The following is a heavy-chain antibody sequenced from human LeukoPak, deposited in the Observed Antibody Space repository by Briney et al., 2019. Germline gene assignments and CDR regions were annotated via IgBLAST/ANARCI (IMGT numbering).Heavy chain of an antibody. D-gene: IGHD5-12*01. CDR1: GFTFSNYA. V-gene: IGHV3-23*01. CDR2: ISGSGGST. Sequence: GGSLRLSCAASGFTFSNYAMSWVRQAPGKGLEWVSGISGSGGSTYHADSVKGRFTISRDNSKNTLYLQMNSLRAEDTAVYYCARGDRVATFDYWGQGTLVTVSS. CDR3: ARGDRVATFDY. J-gene: IGHJ4*02.